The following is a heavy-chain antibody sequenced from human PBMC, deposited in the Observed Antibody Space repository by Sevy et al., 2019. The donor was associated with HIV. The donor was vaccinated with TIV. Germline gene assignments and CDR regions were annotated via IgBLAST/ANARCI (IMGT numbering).Heavy chain of an antibody. CDR3: AKGSGSYYYYYGMDV. CDR2: IKEDGSEK. V-gene: IGHV3-7*03. J-gene: IGHJ6*02. Sequence: GGSLRLSCEASGFTFSSYWMSWVRQAPGKGLEWVANIKEDGSEKYYVDSVKGRFTISRDNAKNSLYLQMNSLRAEDTALYYCAKGSGSYYYYYGMDVWGQGTTVTVSS. CDR1: GFTFSSYW. D-gene: IGHD1-26*01.